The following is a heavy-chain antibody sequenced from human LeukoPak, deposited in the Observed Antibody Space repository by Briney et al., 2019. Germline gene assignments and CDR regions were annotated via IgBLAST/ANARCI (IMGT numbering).Heavy chain of an antibody. D-gene: IGHD6-13*01. J-gene: IGHJ4*02. CDR2: IYYSGTT. CDR1: GGSIGSSTYY. CDR3: ASPSLYTSSWPFDY. V-gene: IGHV4-39*01. Sequence: SETLSLTCTVSGGSIGSSTYYWGWIRQPPGKGLEWIGSIYYSGTTYYNPSLKSRVTVSVDTSKNQFSLKLSSVTAADTAVYYCASPSLYTSSWPFDYWGQGTLVTVSS.